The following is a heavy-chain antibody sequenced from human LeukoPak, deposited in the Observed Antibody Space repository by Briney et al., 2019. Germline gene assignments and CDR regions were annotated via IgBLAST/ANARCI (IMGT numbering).Heavy chain of an antibody. CDR3: ARGQTATLTDY. D-gene: IGHD5-24*01. Sequence: PSETLSLTCTVSDGSISGYYWNWIRQPPGKGLGWLGFIYYSGGANYNPSLKSRVTISVDTSKNQCSLKLSSVTAADTAVYYCARGQTATLTDYWGQGTLVTVSS. J-gene: IGHJ4*02. V-gene: IGHV4-59*01. CDR1: DGSISGYY. CDR2: IYYSGGA.